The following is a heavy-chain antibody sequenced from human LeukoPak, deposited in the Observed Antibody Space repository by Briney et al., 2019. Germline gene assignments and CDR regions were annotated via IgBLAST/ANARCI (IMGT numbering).Heavy chain of an antibody. Sequence: SETLSLTCTVSGGSIRSSSYYWGWIRQPPGKGLEWIGSIYYSGSTYYNPSLKSRVTISVDTSKNQFSLKLSSVTAADTAVYYCARDHRDSYYMDVWGKGTTVTVSS. J-gene: IGHJ6*03. V-gene: IGHV4-39*07. CDR1: GGSIRSSSYY. CDR2: IYYSGST. D-gene: IGHD3-16*02. CDR3: ARDHRDSYYMDV.